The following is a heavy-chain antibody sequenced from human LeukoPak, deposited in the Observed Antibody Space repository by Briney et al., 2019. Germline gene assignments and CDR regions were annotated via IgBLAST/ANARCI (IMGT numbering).Heavy chain of an antibody. Sequence: WGAPRLSFAAPGGSLSGKKWTLIPPPPGKGLEWIGEITYSGSIYYNPSLKSRVTISVDTSKNQFSLKLNFVTAADTAVYYCARDLMTWGQGTLVTVSS. CDR3: ARDLMT. J-gene: IGHJ4*02. CDR2: ITYSGSI. CDR1: GGSLSGKK. V-gene: IGHV4-34*01.